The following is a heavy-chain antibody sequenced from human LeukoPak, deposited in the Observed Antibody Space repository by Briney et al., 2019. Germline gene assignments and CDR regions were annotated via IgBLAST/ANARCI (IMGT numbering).Heavy chain of an antibody. V-gene: IGHV3-23*01. CDR2: IAASGST. Sequence: PGGSLGLSCAASGFTFSSSAMTWVRQAPGKGLEWVSAIAASGSTFYTESVKGRFTISRDNSKNTLYLQMNSLRAEDTAIYYCAKHNGWLPAYWGQGTLDTVSS. CDR3: AKHNGWLPAY. J-gene: IGHJ4*02. CDR1: GFTFSSSA. D-gene: IGHD3-9*01.